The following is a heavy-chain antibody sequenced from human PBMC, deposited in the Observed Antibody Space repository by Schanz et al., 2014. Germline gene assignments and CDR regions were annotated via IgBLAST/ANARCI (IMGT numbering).Heavy chain of an antibody. CDR2: INHRGDA. J-gene: IGHJ4*02. CDR1: GQSFTGYY. CDR3: ARDRGYSWSGTIDY. D-gene: IGHD1-7*01. V-gene: IGHV4-34*01. Sequence: QVQLQQWGAGLLRPSETLSLTCTVSGQSFTGYYWSWIRQPPGKGLEWIGEINHRGDANYNPSLKSRFPISIDTSKTQFSLNLRSVTAADTAVYYCARDRGYSWSGTIDYWGQGTLVTVSS.